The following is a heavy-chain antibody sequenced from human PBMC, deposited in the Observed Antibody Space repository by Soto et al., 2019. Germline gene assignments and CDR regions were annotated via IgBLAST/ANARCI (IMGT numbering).Heavy chain of an antibody. V-gene: IGHV4-30-4*01. J-gene: IGHJ4*02. CDR3: ARAEFSTGPAFYGASRDFDY. CDR1: GDSISSGNYY. CDR2: IYYSGST. Sequence: QVQLQESGPGLVKPSQTLSLTCAVSGDSISSGNYYWSWIRQPPGKGLEWIGFIYYSGSTYYNPPLKSRVTISVDTSKYQFSVKLSSVTAADTAVYSCARAEFSTGPAFYGASRDFDYWGQGTLVTVPA. D-gene: IGHD4-17*01.